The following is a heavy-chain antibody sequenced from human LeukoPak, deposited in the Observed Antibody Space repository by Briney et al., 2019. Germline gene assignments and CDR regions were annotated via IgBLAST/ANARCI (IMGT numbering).Heavy chain of an antibody. CDR1: GYTFTGYY. CDR2: INPNSGGT. Sequence: ASVKVSCKASGYTFTGYYMHWVRQAPGQGLEWMGWINPNSGGTNYAQKLQGRVTMTTDTSTGTAYMELRSLRSDDTAVYYCARGQYYYDSSGYLGTQDFDYWGQGTLVTVSS. CDR3: ARGQYYYDSSGYLGTQDFDY. D-gene: IGHD3-22*01. J-gene: IGHJ4*02. V-gene: IGHV1-2*02.